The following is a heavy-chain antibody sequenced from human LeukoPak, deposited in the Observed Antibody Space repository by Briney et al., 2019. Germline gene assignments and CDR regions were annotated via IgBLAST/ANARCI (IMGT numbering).Heavy chain of an antibody. CDR2: IIPILGIA. CDR3: ARVQNGGLFDY. CDR1: GGTFSSYA. J-gene: IGHJ4*02. D-gene: IGHD1-1*01. Sequence: SVKVSCKASGGTFSSYAISWVRQAPGQGLEWMGRIIPILGIANYAQKFQGRVTITADKSTSTAYMELSSLRSEDTAVYYCARVQNGGLFDYRGQGTLVTVSS. V-gene: IGHV1-69*04.